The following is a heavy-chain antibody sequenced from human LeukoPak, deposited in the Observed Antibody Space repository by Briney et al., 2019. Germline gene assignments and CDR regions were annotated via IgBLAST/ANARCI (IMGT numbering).Heavy chain of an antibody. CDR2: IDPRDSYT. J-gene: IGHJ4*02. D-gene: IGHD3-22*01. V-gene: IGHV5-10-1*01. CDR3: ARLESSGYYVY. Sequence: GESLMISCKGSGYSFTSYWISWVRQMPGKGLEWMGRIDPRDSYTKYSPSFQGHVFISADKSISTAYLQWSSLKASDTATYYCARLESSGYYVYWGQGTLVTVSS. CDR1: GYSFTSYW.